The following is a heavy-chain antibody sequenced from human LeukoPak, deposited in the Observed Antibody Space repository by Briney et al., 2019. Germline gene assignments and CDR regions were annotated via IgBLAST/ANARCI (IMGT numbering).Heavy chain of an antibody. CDR1: GFTFNSYW. Sequence: GGSLRLSCAASGFTFNSYWMNWVRQAPGKGLEWVSLISWDGGSTYYADSVKGRFTISRDNSKNSLYLQMNSLRTEDTALYYCAKDRTDPGELTFDYWGQGTLVTVSS. CDR3: AKDRTDPGELTFDY. J-gene: IGHJ4*02. CDR2: ISWDGGST. D-gene: IGHD1-26*01. V-gene: IGHV3-43*01.